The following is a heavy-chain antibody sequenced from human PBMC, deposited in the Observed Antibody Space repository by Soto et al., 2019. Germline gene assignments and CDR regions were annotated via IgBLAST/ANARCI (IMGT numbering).Heavy chain of an antibody. V-gene: IGHV3-48*02. CDR3: ARDFGHEYYWDY. J-gene: IGHJ4*02. CDR2: ITASGDTE. Sequence: EVQLVESGGGVVQPGGSLRLSCVASGFSFSNYNMNWVRQAPGEGLEWVSYITASGDTEHYADSVRGRFTISRDNAESSLYLQMNSLRDEDTAVYWGARDFGHEYYWDYWGRGTLVTVSS. CDR1: GFSFSNYN. D-gene: IGHD3-3*01.